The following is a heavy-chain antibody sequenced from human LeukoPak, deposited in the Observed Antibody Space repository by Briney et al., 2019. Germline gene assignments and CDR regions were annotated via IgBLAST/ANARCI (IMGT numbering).Heavy chain of an antibody. CDR2: IYSGGST. V-gene: IGHV3-66*01. Sequence: PGGSLRLSCAASGFTVSSNYMSWVRQAPGKGLEWVSVIYSGGSTYYADSVKGRFTISRDNSKNTLYLQMNSLRAEDTAVYYCARIKRENIAAAGTVDYWGQGTLVIVSS. J-gene: IGHJ4*02. CDR3: ARIKRENIAAAGTVDY. D-gene: IGHD6-13*01. CDR1: GFTVSSNY.